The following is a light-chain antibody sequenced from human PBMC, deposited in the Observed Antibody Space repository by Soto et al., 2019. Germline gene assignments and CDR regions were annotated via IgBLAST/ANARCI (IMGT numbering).Light chain of an antibody. J-gene: IGKJ4*01. Sequence: TLLTQSPGTLSLSPGERATLSCRASQSVSANNLAWYQQKPGQSPRLLVFGASIRATGIPDRFTGSGSGADFTLTISRLEPEDFAIFYCQQYCNSPLTFGGGTKVEI. V-gene: IGKV3-20*01. CDR3: QQYCNSPLT. CDR1: QSVSANN. CDR2: GAS.